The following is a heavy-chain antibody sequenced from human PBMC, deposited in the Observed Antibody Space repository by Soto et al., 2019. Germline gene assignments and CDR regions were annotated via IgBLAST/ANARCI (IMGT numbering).Heavy chain of an antibody. Sequence: SETLSLTCTVSGGSISSSSYYWGWIRQPPGKGLEWIGSIYYSGSTYYNPSLKSRVTISVDTSKNQFSLKLSSVTAADTAVYYCATGWELPGVQHWGQGTLVTVSS. CDR1: GGSISSSSYY. D-gene: IGHD1-26*01. CDR2: IYYSGST. J-gene: IGHJ1*01. CDR3: ATGWELPGVQH. V-gene: IGHV4-39*01.